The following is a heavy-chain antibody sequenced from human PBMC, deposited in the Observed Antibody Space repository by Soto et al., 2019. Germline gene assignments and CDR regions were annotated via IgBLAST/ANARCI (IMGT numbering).Heavy chain of an antibody. CDR1: GFTFSSYR. V-gene: IGHV3-48*02. J-gene: IGHJ3*02. CDR3: ARESQWAFDI. CDR2: ISRSSSAV. Sequence: GGSLRLSCAASGFTFSSYRMNWVRQAPGKGLEWVSYISRSSSAVYYADSVKGRFTISRDNAKNSLYLQMNSLRDEDTAVYYCARESQWAFDIWGQGTMVTGSS. D-gene: IGHD2-8*01.